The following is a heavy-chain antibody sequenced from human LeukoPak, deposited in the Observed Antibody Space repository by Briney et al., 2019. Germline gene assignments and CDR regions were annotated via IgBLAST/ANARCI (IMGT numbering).Heavy chain of an antibody. J-gene: IGHJ4*02. D-gene: IGHD3-3*01. Sequence: PGGSLRLSCAASGFTFSSYAMSWVRQAPGKGLEWVSAISGSGGSTYYADSVKGRFTISRDNSKNTLYLQMNSLRADDTAVYYCAKIRGAFWSGYYPLDYWGQGTLVTVSS. CDR1: GFTFSSYA. CDR2: ISGSGGST. V-gene: IGHV3-23*01. CDR3: AKIRGAFWSGYYPLDY.